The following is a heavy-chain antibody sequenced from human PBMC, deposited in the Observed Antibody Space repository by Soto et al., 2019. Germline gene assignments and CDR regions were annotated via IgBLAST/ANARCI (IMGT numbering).Heavy chain of an antibody. CDR1: GFTFSSYG. V-gene: IGHV3-30*18. J-gene: IGHJ6*02. D-gene: IGHD4-4*01. CDR3: AEEVLGYSNGRYYYYYYGMDV. CDR2: ISYDGSNK. Sequence: GGSLRLSCAASGFTFSSYGMHWVRQAPGKGLEWVAVISYDGSNKYYADSVKGRFTISRDNSKNTLYLQMNSLRAEDTAVYYCAEEVLGYSNGRYYYYYYGMDVWGQGTTVTVSS.